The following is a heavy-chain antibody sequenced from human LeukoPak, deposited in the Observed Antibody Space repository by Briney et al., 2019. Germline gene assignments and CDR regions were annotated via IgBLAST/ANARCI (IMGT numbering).Heavy chain of an antibody. Sequence: PGGPLRLSCAASGFTFSSYGMHWVRQAPGKGLEWVAVIWYDGSNKYYADSVKGRFTISRDNSKNTLYLQMNSLRAEDTAVYYCARGTVTTQLDYWGQGTLVTVSS. CDR3: ARGTVTTQLDY. D-gene: IGHD4-17*01. V-gene: IGHV3-33*01. CDR2: IWYDGSNK. J-gene: IGHJ4*02. CDR1: GFTFSSYG.